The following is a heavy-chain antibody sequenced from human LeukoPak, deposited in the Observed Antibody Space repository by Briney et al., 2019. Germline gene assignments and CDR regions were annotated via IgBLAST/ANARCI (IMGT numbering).Heavy chain of an antibody. J-gene: IGHJ4*02. V-gene: IGHV4-59*01. Sequence: SETLSLTCTVSGGSISSYYWSWIRQPPGKGLEWIGYIYYSGNTKYNPSLKSRVTISVDTSKNQFSLKLSSVTAADTAVYYCARTPRYCSSTSCIFDYWGQGTLVTVSS. CDR1: GGSISSYY. D-gene: IGHD2-2*01. CDR2: IYYSGNT. CDR3: ARTPRYCSSTSCIFDY.